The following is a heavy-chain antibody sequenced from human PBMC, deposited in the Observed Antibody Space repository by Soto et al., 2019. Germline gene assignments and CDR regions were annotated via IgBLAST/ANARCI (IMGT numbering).Heavy chain of an antibody. V-gene: IGHV3-30*18. Sequence: VQLVESGGGVVQPGTSLRLACAASGFTLSNIGMPWVRQAPGKGLEWVAVISAGGNTKYYADSVKGRFTISRDNSKNTLFLQMNSLRTEDTAVYYCAKESGGERYAAYFDLLGQGTLVTVSA. CDR2: ISAGGNTK. D-gene: IGHD2-21*01. CDR1: GFTLSNIG. CDR3: AKESGGERYAAYFDL. J-gene: IGHJ4*02.